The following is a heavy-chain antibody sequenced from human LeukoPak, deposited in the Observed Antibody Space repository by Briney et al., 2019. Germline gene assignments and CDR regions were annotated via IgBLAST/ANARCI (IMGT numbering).Heavy chain of an antibody. Sequence: GGSLRLSCAASGFTFSSYTMNWVRQAPGKGLEWVSSISTSSSYIYYADSVKGRFTISRDNAKNSLYLQMNSLRAEDTAVYYCARALIGYYFDYWGQGTLVTVSS. D-gene: IGHD2-8*01. CDR2: ISTSSSYI. V-gene: IGHV3-21*01. J-gene: IGHJ4*02. CDR1: GFTFSSYT. CDR3: ARALIGYYFDY.